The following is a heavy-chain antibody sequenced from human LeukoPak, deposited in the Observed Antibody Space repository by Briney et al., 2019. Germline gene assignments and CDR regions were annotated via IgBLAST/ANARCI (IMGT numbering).Heavy chain of an antibody. CDR3: ARSIFGVVGNWFDP. Sequence: PGGSLRLSCAASGFTFSSYSMNWVRQAPGKGLEWVSSISSSSSYIYYADSVKGRFTISRDNAKNSLYLQMNSLRAEDTAVYYCARSIFGVVGNWFDPWGQGTLVTVSS. CDR1: GFTFSSYS. J-gene: IGHJ5*02. V-gene: IGHV3-21*01. CDR2: ISSSSSYI. D-gene: IGHD3-3*01.